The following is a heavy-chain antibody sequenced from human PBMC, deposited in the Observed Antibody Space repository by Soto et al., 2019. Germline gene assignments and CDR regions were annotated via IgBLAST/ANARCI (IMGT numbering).Heavy chain of an antibody. CDR3: ASGGLHGYTNGGLSYFHS. CDR2: ISGSDGGA. J-gene: IGHJ4*02. D-gene: IGHD5-18*01. Sequence: EVHLLESGGGLVQPGGSLRLSCAASELSSSNHAMTWVRQAPGKGLEWVSGISGSDGGAYYADSVKGRFTISRDNSRSTLYLQMNSLRVEDTAAYYCASGGLHGYTNGGLSYFHSWGQGTLVTVSS. CDR1: ELSSSNHA. V-gene: IGHV3-23*01.